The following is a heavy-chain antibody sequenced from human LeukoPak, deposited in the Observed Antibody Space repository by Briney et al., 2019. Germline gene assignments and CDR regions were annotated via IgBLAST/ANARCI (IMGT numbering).Heavy chain of an antibody. V-gene: IGHV1-8*03. CDR1: GYTFTSYD. CDR3: ARAGRITIFGVVIIGNNWFDP. D-gene: IGHD3-3*01. J-gene: IGHJ5*02. Sequence: ASVKVSCKASGYTFTSYDINWVPQATGQGREWMGWMNPNSGNTGYAQKFQGKVTITKNTSLSPAYMKLSSLRSEDTAVYYCARAGRITIFGVVIIGNNWFDPWGQGTLVTVS. CDR2: MNPNSGNT.